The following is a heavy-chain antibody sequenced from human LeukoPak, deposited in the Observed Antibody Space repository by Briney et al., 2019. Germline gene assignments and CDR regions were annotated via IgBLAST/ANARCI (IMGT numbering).Heavy chain of an antibody. CDR3: ARVARLRHAPYYMDV. CDR1: GYSISSDYY. CDR2: IYHSGST. D-gene: IGHD6-25*01. V-gene: IGHV4-38-2*02. J-gene: IGHJ6*03. Sequence: SETLSLTCTVSGYSISSDYYWGWIRQPPGRGLEWIRTIYHSGSTYYNPSLKSRVTISVDTSKNQFSLKLSSVTAADTAVYYCARVARLRHAPYYMDVWGKGTTVTVSS.